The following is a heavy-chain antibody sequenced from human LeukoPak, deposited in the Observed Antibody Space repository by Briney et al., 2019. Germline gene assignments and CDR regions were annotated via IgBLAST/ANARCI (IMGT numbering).Heavy chain of an antibody. Sequence: GGSLRLSCAASGFTFSSYDMHWVRQATGKGLEWVSAIGTAGDTYYPGSVKGRFTISRENAKNSLYLQMNSLRAEDTAVYYCARGVRGVIGWFDPWGQGTLVTVSS. D-gene: IGHD3-10*01. V-gene: IGHV3-13*01. CDR3: ARGVRGVIGWFDP. CDR1: GFTFSSYD. J-gene: IGHJ5*02. CDR2: IGTAGDT.